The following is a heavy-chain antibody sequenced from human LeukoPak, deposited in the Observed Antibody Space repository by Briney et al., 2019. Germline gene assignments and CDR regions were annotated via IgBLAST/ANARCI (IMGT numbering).Heavy chain of an antibody. CDR2: ISSSGSSI. J-gene: IGHJ4*02. V-gene: IGHV3-48*03. CDR1: GFTFSSYE. D-gene: IGHD6-6*01. CDR3: ARGPSSPLTN. Sequence: GGSLRLSCAASGFTFSSYEMNWVRQAPGKGLEWVSYISSSGSSIYYADSVKGRFTISRDNAKNSLYLQMNSLRAEDTAIYCCARGPSSPLTNWGQGTLVTVSS.